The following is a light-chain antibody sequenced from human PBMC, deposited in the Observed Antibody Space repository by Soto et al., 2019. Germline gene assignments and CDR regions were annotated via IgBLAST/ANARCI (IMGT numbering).Light chain of an antibody. CDR2: FAF. CDR1: QDINSR. Sequence: TVTCRASQDINSRLAWYQQKQGKAPKLLIYFAFNLESGVPSRFIGSGPGTAFTLTLPSLHPDYTAPHNCERPRSPARTCAGGTKVDIK. J-gene: IGKJ4*01. V-gene: IGKV1D-12*01. CDR3: ERPRSPART.